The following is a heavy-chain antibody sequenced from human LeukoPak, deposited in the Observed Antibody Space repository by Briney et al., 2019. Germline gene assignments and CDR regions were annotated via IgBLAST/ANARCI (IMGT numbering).Heavy chain of an antibody. J-gene: IGHJ4*02. CDR1: GFTFSSYW. CDR3: ARDKIVGATYFDS. D-gene: IGHD1-26*01. V-gene: IGHV3-7*01. Sequence: GGSLRLSCAASGFTFSSYWMSWVRQAPGKGLEWVANIKQDGSEKYYVDSVKGRFTISRDDARNSVYLQMNSLRAEDTAVYYCARDKIVGATYFDSWGQGTLVTVSS. CDR2: IKQDGSEK.